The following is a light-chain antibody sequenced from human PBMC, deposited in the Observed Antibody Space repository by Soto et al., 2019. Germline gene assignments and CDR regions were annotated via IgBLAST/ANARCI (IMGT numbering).Light chain of an antibody. CDR2: GVS. V-gene: IGKV3-20*01. CDR3: QQYGNSPVT. J-gene: IGKJ2*01. CDR1: QSVSGDY. Sequence: EVVLTQSPGTLSLSPGGRATLFCRASQSVSGDYLGWYQQKPGQAPRLLIYGVSSRAAGIPDRFSGSGSRTDFSLTISRLEPEDFAVYYCQQYGNSPVTFGRGTKLEIK.